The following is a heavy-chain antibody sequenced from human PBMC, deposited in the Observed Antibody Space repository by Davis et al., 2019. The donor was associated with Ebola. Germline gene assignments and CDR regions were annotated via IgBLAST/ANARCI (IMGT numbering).Heavy chain of an antibody. CDR3: ARAQFGDVVLDY. V-gene: IGHV3-13*01. J-gene: IGHJ4*02. CDR2: IGTAGDT. CDR1: GFTFRTYD. D-gene: IGHD4-17*01. Sequence: PGGSLRLSCAASGFTFRTYDMHWVRQPTGKGLEWVSVIGTAGDTYYRGSVKGRFTISRENARNSLYLQMNSLTARDTAVYYCARAQFGDVVLDYWGQGTLVTVSS.